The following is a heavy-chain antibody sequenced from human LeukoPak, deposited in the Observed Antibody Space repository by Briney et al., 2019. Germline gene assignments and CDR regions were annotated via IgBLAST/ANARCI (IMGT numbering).Heavy chain of an antibody. CDR3: ARAPRGNSGYCSSSSCTDHRYNWFDP. CDR2: INAGNGNT. Sequence: ASVKVSCKASGYIFTSYAMHWVRQAPGQRLEWMGWINAGNGNTKYSQKFQGRVTITRDTSASTAYMEVSSLRSEDTAVYFCARAPRGNSGYCSSSSCTDHRYNWFDPWGQETLVTVSS. CDR1: GYIFTSYA. V-gene: IGHV1-3*01. J-gene: IGHJ5*02. D-gene: IGHD2-2*01.